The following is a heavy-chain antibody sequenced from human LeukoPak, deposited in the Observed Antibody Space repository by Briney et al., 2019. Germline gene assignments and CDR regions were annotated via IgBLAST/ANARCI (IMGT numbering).Heavy chain of an antibody. CDR2: IYSSGMT. J-gene: IGHJ4*02. CDR3: ARDLYGVSHDY. CDR1: GFTFSSYT. D-gene: IGHD4-17*01. Sequence: GGSLRLSCADSGFTFSSYTMSWVREAPGKGREWGSVIYSSGMTYYADSVKPLFTISRDNSKNTLYLHMNSLRAEDTAVYYCARDLYGVSHDYWGQGTLVTVSS. V-gene: IGHV3-53*01.